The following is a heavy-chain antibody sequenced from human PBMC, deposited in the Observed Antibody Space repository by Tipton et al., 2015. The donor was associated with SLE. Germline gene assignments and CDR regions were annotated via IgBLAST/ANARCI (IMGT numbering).Heavy chain of an antibody. D-gene: IGHD6-13*01. CDR2: IYTSGST. CDR3: ARPLVAAAGWEAFDI. Sequence: TLSLTCTVSGGSISSYYWSWIRQPPGKGLEWIGYIYTSGSTNYNPSRKSRVTISVDTSKNQFSLKLSSVTAADTAVYYCARPLVAAAGWEAFDIWGQGTMVTVSS. J-gene: IGHJ3*02. V-gene: IGHV4-4*08. CDR1: GGSISSYY.